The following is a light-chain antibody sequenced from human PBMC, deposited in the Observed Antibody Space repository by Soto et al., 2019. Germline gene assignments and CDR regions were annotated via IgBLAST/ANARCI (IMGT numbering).Light chain of an antibody. CDR3: CSYAGSYTWV. CDR1: SSEVGGYNH. Sequence: QSALTQPRSVSGSPGQSGTLSCTGTSSEVGGYNHVSWYQQHPRKAPKVMIYDVNKRPSGVTDRFSGSKSGSTASLTISGLQAEDEADYYCCSYAGSYTWVVGGGTKVTVL. CDR2: DVN. V-gene: IGLV2-11*01. J-gene: IGLJ2*01.